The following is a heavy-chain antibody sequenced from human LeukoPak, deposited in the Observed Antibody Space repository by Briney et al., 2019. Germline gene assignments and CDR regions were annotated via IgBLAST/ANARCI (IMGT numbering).Heavy chain of an antibody. CDR2: IYSGGST. J-gene: IGHJ4*02. D-gene: IGHD4-17*01. CDR3: ARYNDYGDYFDY. V-gene: IGHV3-53*01. Sequence: GGSLRLSCAASGFTVSSNYMSWVRQAPGKGLEWVSVIYSGGSTYYADSVKGRFTISRDNSKNTLYLQMNSPRAEDTAVYYCARYNDYGDYFDYWGQGTLVNVSS. CDR1: GFTVSSNY.